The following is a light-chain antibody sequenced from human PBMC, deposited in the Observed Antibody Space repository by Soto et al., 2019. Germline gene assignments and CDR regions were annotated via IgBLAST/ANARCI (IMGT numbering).Light chain of an antibody. CDR3: SSYAGSARIL. J-gene: IGLJ2*01. Sequence: QSVLTQPPSASGSPGQSVTISCTGTSSDVGGYNYVSWYQQHPDKAPTLIIYEVSKRPSGVPDRFSGPKSGNTASLTVSGLQADDEADYYCSSYAGSARILFGGGTKLTVL. CDR2: EVS. CDR1: SSDVGGYNY. V-gene: IGLV2-8*01.